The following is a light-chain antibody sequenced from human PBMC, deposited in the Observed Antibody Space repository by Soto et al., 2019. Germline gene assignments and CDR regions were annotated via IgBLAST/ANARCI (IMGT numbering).Light chain of an antibody. Sequence: LSTQSPGTLSLSPGERASLSCGASQSITSSFLAWYQQKPGQAPRLLIYGASSRATGIPDRFSGTGSETDFTLTINRLETEDFAVYYCQQYENSPITFGQGTRREIK. CDR1: QSITSSF. V-gene: IGKV3-20*01. CDR3: QQYENSPIT. J-gene: IGKJ5*01. CDR2: GAS.